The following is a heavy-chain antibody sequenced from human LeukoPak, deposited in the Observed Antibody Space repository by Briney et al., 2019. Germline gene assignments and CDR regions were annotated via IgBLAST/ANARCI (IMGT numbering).Heavy chain of an antibody. CDR3: ATETYCTNGVCSHWFDP. CDR2: FDPEDGET. D-gene: IGHD2-8*01. CDR1: GYTLTELS. V-gene: IGHV1-24*01. J-gene: IGHJ5*02. Sequence: GASVKVSCKVSGYTLTELSMHWVRQAPGNGLEWMGGFDPEDGETIYAQKFQGRVTMTEDTSTDTAYMELSSLRSEDTAVYYCATETYCTNGVCSHWFDPWGQGTLVTVSS.